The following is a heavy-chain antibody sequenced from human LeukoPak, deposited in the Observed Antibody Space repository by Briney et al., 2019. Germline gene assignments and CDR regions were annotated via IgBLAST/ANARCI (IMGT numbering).Heavy chain of an antibody. J-gene: IGHJ4*02. CDR1: GFTFSSFW. Sequence: GGSLRLSCAASGFTFSSFWMHWVRQTPGKGLVWVSRINSDGSSTNYADSVKGRFTISRDNAKNTLYLQMNSLRAEDTAVYYCATGGAAAGQLALFDYWGQGTLVTVSS. CDR2: INSDGSST. V-gene: IGHV3-74*01. D-gene: IGHD6-13*01. CDR3: ATGGAAAGQLALFDY.